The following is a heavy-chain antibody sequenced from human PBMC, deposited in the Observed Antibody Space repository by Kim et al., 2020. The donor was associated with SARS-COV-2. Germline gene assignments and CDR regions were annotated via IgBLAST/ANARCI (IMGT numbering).Heavy chain of an antibody. V-gene: IGHV3-23*01. J-gene: IGHJ4*02. CDR3: AKAHRQLWLFDY. Sequence: YYADSVKGRFTISRDNSKNTLYLQMNSLRAEDTAVYYCAKAHRQLWLFDYWGQGTLVTVSS. D-gene: IGHD5-18*01.